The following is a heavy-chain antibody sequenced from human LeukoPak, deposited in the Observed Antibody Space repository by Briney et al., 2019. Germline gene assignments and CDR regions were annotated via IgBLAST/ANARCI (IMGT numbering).Heavy chain of an antibody. Sequence: GGSLRLSCAASGFTFSSYWMSWVRQAPGKGLEWVANIKQDGSEKYYVDSVKGRFTISRDNSKNTLYLQMNSLRAEDTAVYYCAKKTLYYDSKDWGQGTLVTVSS. V-gene: IGHV3-7*03. CDR2: IKQDGSEK. CDR1: GFTFSSYW. D-gene: IGHD3-22*01. J-gene: IGHJ4*02. CDR3: AKKTLYYDSKD.